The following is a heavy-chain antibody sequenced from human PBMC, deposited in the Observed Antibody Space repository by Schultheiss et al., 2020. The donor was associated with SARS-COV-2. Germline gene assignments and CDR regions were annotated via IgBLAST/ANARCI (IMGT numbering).Heavy chain of an antibody. J-gene: IGHJ4*02. Sequence: GESLKISCAASGFTFSSHAMSWVRQAPGKGLEWVSTISGSGGSTFYADSVRGRFTISRDNSKNTLLLQMNSLRVEETAVYYCASQLGAVPGTRDYWGQGTLVTVSS. CDR3: ASQLGAVPGTRDY. CDR2: ISGSGGST. V-gene: IGHV3-23*01. D-gene: IGHD6-19*01. CDR1: GFTFSSHA.